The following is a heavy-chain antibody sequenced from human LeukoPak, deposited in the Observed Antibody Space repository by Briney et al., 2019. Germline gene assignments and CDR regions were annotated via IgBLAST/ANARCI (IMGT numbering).Heavy chain of an antibody. J-gene: IGHJ4*02. Sequence: GGSLRLSCAPSGFTFSSYGMHWVRQAPGKGLEWVAFIRSDGSNKYYADSVKGRYTLSRDNSKNTLYLQMNSLRAEDTAVYYCAAEEGYLTNSGNCKGVDYWGQGTLVTVSS. V-gene: IGHV3-30*02. CDR2: IRSDGSNK. D-gene: IGHD1-26*01. CDR1: GFTFSSYG. CDR3: AAEEGYLTNSGNCKGVDY.